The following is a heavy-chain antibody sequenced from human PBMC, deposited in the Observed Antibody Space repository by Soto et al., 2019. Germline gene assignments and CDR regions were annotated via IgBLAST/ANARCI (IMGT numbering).Heavy chain of an antibody. J-gene: IGHJ4*02. D-gene: IGHD2-21*02. V-gene: IGHV3-23*01. Sequence: GGSLRLSCAASGFTFSSYAMSWVRQAPGKGLEWVSAISGSGGSTYYADSVKGRFTISRDNSKKTLYLQMNSLRAEDTAVYYCAKDTLMVTATDLDYWGQGTLVTVSS. CDR3: AKDTLMVTATDLDY. CDR2: ISGSGGST. CDR1: GFTFSSYA.